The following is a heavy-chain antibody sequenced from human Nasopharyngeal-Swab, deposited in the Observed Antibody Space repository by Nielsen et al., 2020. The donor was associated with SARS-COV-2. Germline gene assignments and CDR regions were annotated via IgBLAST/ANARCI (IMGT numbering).Heavy chain of an antibody. CDR3: ARGCVLTGPTCNYYGMDV. Sequence: GESLKISCSASGFIFKNYAMNWVRQAPGRGLEWVSAISGADDSTKYADSVKGRFTISRDNSKNTLDLQMNSLRAEDTAVYYCARGCVLTGPTCNYYGMDVWGQGTTVTVSS. J-gene: IGHJ6*02. D-gene: IGHD3-9*01. V-gene: IGHV3-23*01. CDR2: ISGADDST. CDR1: GFIFKNYA.